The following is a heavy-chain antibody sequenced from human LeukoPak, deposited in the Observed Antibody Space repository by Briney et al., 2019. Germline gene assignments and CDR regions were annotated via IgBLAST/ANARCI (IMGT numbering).Heavy chain of an antibody. Sequence: SETLSLTCTVSGDSLNTYYWTCIRQTPGKELEWIGFVASSGTSNYNPSLKSRVSISIDTSKNQFSLALTSVTPADTAVYYCARVVRGVVTSNWFDPWSQGTLVSVSS. D-gene: IGHD2-21*02. V-gene: IGHV4-59*01. CDR2: VASSGTS. CDR3: ARVVRGVVTSNWFDP. CDR1: GDSLNTYY. J-gene: IGHJ5*02.